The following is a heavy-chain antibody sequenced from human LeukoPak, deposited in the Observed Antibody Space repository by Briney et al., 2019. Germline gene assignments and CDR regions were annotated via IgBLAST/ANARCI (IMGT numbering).Heavy chain of an antibody. CDR3: ARGLVGARFDP. V-gene: IGHV4-34*01. D-gene: IGHD1-26*01. J-gene: IGHJ5*02. Sequence: PSETLSLTCAVYGGSFSGYYWGWIRQPPGKGLEWIGSIYYSGSTYYNPSLKSRVTISVDTSKSQFSLKLSSVTVADTAVYYCARGLVGARFDPWGQGTLVTVSS. CDR1: GGSFSGYY. CDR2: IYYSGST.